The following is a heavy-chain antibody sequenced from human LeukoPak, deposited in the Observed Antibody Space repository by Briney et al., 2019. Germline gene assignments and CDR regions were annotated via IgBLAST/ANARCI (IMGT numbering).Heavy chain of an antibody. CDR3: VRNGYYSGDY. D-gene: IGHD3-22*01. Sequence: ASVKVSCKASRVTFNSCSISWVRQAPGHGLDWMGRIIPLLGIVNYAQKFQGKVTITADKSTNTAYMELSSLRSEDTALYYCVRNGYYSGDYWGQGTLATVSS. CDR1: RVTFNSCS. V-gene: IGHV1-69*02. J-gene: IGHJ4*02. CDR2: IIPLLGIV.